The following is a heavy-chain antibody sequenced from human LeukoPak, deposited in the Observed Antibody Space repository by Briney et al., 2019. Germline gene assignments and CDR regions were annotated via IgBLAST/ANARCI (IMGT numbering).Heavy chain of an antibody. CDR3: AKDISDTLMVIRQKGYGMDV. V-gene: IGHV3-30*18. CDR1: GFTFSSYD. J-gene: IGHJ6*02. Sequence: PGGSLRLSCAASGFTFSSYDMHWVRQAPGKGLEWVAIISYDGSNKYYADSVKGRFTISRDNSKNTLYLQMNSLRAEDTAVYYCAKDISDTLMVIRQKGYGMDVWGQGTTVTVSS. CDR2: ISYDGSNK. D-gene: IGHD5-18*01.